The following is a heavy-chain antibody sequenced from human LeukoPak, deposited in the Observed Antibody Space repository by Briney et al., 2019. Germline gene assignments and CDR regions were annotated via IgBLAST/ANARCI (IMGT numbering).Heavy chain of an antibody. CDR3: AKVIGSSSGSMYYFDY. D-gene: IGHD6-19*01. CDR1: GFTFSSYA. CDR2: ISGSGGST. Sequence: GGSLRLSCAASGFTFSSYAMSWVRQAPGKGLEWVSAISGSGGSTYYADSVKGRFTISRDNSKNTLYLQMNSLRAEDTAVYYCAKVIGSSSGSMYYFDYWGQGTLVTVSS. J-gene: IGHJ4*02. V-gene: IGHV3-23*01.